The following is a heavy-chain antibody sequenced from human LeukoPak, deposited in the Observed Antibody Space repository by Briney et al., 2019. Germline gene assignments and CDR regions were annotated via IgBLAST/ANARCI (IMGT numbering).Heavy chain of an antibody. J-gene: IGHJ6*02. V-gene: IGHV3-30*18. CDR2: ISYDGSNK. D-gene: IGHD1-26*01. Sequence: GGSLRLSCAASGFTFSNYGMHWVRQAPGKGLEWVAVISYDGSNKYYADSVKGRFTISRDNSKNTLYLQMNSLRAEDTAVYYCAKDSGWELLDYYYYGMDVWGQGTTVTVSS. CDR1: GFTFSNYG. CDR3: AKDSGWELLDYYYYGMDV.